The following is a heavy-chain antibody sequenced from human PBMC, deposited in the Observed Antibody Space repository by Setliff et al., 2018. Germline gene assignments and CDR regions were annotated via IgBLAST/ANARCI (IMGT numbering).Heavy chain of an antibody. V-gene: IGHV1-8*03. Sequence: ASVKASCKASGHTFTTYDFNWVRQATGQGLEWMGWMNPNSGNTGYAQKFQGRVTITTDTSTNTFYLELRSLRPDDTAVYYCARLVRFCTRTACQRVAGAESWGQGTLVTVSS. CDR2: MNPNSGNT. CDR1: GHTFTTYD. CDR3: ARLVRFCTRTACQRVAGAES. J-gene: IGHJ5*01. D-gene: IGHD2-8*01.